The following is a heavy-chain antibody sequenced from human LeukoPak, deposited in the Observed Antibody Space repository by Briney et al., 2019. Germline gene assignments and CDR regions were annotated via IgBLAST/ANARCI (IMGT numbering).Heavy chain of an antibody. CDR2: IHHSGNRFESGST. D-gene: IGHD6-25*01. Sequence: SETLSLTCTVSGHSIINTYYWGWIRQSPGKGREWIGSIHHSGNRFESGSTHYNPSLRSRVTVSADTSKNQFSLTLRSVTAADTAVYFCARNASSGFFNAWGRGTLVTVSS. CDR3: ARNASSGFFNA. V-gene: IGHV4-38-2*02. J-gene: IGHJ5*02. CDR1: GHSIINTYY.